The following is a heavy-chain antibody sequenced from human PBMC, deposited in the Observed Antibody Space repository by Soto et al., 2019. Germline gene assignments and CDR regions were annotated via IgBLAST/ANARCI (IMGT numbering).Heavy chain of an antibody. J-gene: IGHJ6*02. V-gene: IGHV3-33*01. CDR2: IWYDGSNK. Sequence: QVQLVESGGGVVQPGRSLRLSCAASGFTFSSYGMHWVRQAPGKGLEWVAVIWYDGSNKYYADSVKGRFTISRDNSMNTLYLQMNSLRAEDTAVYYCARDLGVVATHYYYGMDVWGQGTTVTVSS. D-gene: IGHD5-12*01. CDR1: GFTFSSYG. CDR3: ARDLGVVATHYYYGMDV.